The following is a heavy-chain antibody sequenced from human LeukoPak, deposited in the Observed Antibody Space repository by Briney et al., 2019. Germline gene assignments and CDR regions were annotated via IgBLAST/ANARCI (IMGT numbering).Heavy chain of an antibody. CDR3: ARDQWPLYGQNAFDI. CDR1: GGSFTKHQ. CDR2: INDGGST. D-gene: IGHD6-19*01. Sequence: PSETLSLTCAVYGGSFTKHQWSWIRQPPGKGLEWIGAINDGGSTNYNPSLKSRVTISVDTSKNQFSLRLSSMTAADTAVYYCARDQWPLYGQNAFDIWGQGTIVTVSS. V-gene: IGHV4-34*01. J-gene: IGHJ3*02.